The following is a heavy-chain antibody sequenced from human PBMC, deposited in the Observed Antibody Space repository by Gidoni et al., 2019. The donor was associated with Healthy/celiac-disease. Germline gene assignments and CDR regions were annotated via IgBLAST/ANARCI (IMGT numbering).Heavy chain of an antibody. J-gene: IGHJ4*02. CDR1: GCSISSYY. D-gene: IGHD3-3*02. V-gene: IGHV4-59*01. CDR3: ARETFFDY. CDR2: IYYSGST. Sequence: QVQLQDSCPGLVQPSETLSLSCTVSGCSISSYYWSWIRQPPGKGLECIGYIYYSGSTNYNPSLKSRVTISVDTSKNQFVLKLSAVTAADTDGYYWARETFFDYWGQGTLVTVSS.